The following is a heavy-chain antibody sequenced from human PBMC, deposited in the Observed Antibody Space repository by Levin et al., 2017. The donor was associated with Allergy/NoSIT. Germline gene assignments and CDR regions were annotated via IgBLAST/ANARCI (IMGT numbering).Heavy chain of an antibody. J-gene: IGHJ2*01. CDR3: ARLPIESGFAVAGPYWHFDL. V-gene: IGHV5-51*01. CDR2: VCPGDSDT. Sequence: PGGSLRLSCKGSGYSFTSYWIGWVRQMPGKGLEWMGIVCPGDSDTRYSPSFQGQVTISADKSINTAYLQWSSLRASDTAIYYCARLPIESGFAVAGPYWHFDLWGRGTLVTVSS. D-gene: IGHD6-13*01. CDR1: GYSFTSYW.